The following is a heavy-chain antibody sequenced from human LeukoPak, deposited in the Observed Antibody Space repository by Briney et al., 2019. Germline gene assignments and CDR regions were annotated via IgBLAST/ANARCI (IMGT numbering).Heavy chain of an antibody. D-gene: IGHD3-22*01. CDR3: TRGSIAYYYMDV. Sequence: PSETLSLTCTISVGSVSDYYWSWIRQSPGKGLEWIGYIYHTGSTSYSPPLKSRVTISADTSQNQFSLKLSSVTAADTAVYYCTRGSIAYYYMDVWGKGTTVTISS. CDR1: VGSVSDYY. CDR2: IYHTGST. V-gene: IGHV4-59*02. J-gene: IGHJ6*03.